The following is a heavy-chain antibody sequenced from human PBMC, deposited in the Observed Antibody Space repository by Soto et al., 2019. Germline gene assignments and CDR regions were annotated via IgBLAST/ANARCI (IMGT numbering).Heavy chain of an antibody. J-gene: IGHJ5*02. CDR2: INPNSGGT. CDR3: ARDLYDFWSAHGWFDP. V-gene: IGHV1-2*02. D-gene: IGHD3-3*01. Sequence: ASVKVSFKASGYTFTGYYMHWLRQAPGQGLEWMGWINPNSGGTNYAQKFQGRVTMTRDTSISTAYMELSRLRSDDTAVYYCARDLYDFWSAHGWFDPWGQGTLVTVSS. CDR1: GYTFTGYY.